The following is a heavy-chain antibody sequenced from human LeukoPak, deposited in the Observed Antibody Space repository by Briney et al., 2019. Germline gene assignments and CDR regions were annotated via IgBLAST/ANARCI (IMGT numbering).Heavy chain of an antibody. CDR2: INPNSGGT. D-gene: IGHD1-26*01. Sequence: ASVKVFCKASGYTFTGYYMHWVRQAPGQGLEWMGWINPNSGGTNYAQKFQGRVTMTRDTSISTAYMELSRLRSDDTAVYYCARVSEVGSRGYYYYMDVWGKGTTVTVSS. J-gene: IGHJ6*03. CDR1: GYTFTGYY. V-gene: IGHV1-2*02. CDR3: ARVSEVGSRGYYYYMDV.